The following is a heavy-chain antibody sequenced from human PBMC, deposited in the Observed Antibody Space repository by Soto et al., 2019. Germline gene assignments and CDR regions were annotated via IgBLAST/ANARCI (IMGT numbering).Heavy chain of an antibody. CDR1: GFTFSSYA. Sequence: PGGSLRLSCAASGFTFSSYAMSWVRQAPGKGLEWVSGINSDGGNTSYADSVKGRFTISRDNSKNTLYLQMNSLRAEDTAVYYCARDESIAAAGICPYWGQGTLVTVSS. J-gene: IGHJ4*02. CDR2: INSDGGNT. CDR3: ARDESIAAAGICPY. V-gene: IGHV3-23*01. D-gene: IGHD6-13*01.